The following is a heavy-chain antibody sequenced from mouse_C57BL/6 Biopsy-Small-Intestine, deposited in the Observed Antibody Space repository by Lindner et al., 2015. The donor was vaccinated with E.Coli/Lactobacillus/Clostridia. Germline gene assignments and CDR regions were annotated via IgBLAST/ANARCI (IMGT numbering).Heavy chain of an antibody. CDR2: INPTGGAT. J-gene: IGHJ3*01. V-gene: IGHV1-84*02. CDR1: GYTFSNYY. Sequence: SVKVSCKASGYTFSNYYIHWVRQAPGQGLEWMGLINPTGGATTYAQKFQGRVTMTRDTSTNTVYMELNSLRVEDTAVYYCARVPSGMGTINSAFDIWGQGTMVTVSS. CDR3: ARVPSGMGTINSAFDI. D-gene: IGHD2-3*01.